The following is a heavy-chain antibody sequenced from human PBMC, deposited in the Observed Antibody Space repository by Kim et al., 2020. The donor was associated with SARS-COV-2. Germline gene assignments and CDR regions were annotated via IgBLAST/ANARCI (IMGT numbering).Heavy chain of an antibody. Sequence: SDTLSLTCTVSGGSISSYYWYWIRQPPGKGLEWIGYIYYSGSTDYNPSLKSRVTISVDTSKNQFSLKLSSVTAADTAVYYCARDQGSNWGNWYFDLWGRGTLVTVSS. CDR1: GGSISSYY. CDR2: IYYSGST. D-gene: IGHD7-27*01. CDR3: ARDQGSNWGNWYFDL. V-gene: IGHV4-59*01. J-gene: IGHJ2*01.